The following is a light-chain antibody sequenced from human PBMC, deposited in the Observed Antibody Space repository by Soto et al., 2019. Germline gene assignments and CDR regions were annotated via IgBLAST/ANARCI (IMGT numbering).Light chain of an antibody. CDR3: AAWDDSLNGPV. Sequence: QSVLTQPPSASGTPGQRVTISCSGSSSNIGSNTVNWYQQLPGTAPKLLIYRNNQRPSEIPDRFSGSKSGTSASLAISGLQSDDEADYYCAAWDDSLNGPVFGGGTKLTVL. CDR2: RNN. V-gene: IGLV1-44*01. CDR1: SSNIGSNT. J-gene: IGLJ2*01.